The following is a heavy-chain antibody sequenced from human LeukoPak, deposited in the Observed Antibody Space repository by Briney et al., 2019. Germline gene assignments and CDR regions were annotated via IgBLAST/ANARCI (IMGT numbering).Heavy chain of an antibody. V-gene: IGHV4-59*11. Sequence: PSETLSLTCTVSGGSISSHYWSWIRQPPGKGLEWIEYIYYSGSTNYNPSLKSRVTISVDTSKNQFSLKLSSVTAADTAVYYCARANAYYDFWSGLNWFDPWGQGTLVAVSS. J-gene: IGHJ5*02. CDR3: ARANAYYDFWSGLNWFDP. D-gene: IGHD3-3*01. CDR1: GGSISSHY. CDR2: IYYSGST.